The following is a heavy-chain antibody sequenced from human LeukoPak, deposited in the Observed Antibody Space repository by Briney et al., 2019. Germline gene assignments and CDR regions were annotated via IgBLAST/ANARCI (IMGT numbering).Heavy chain of an antibody. CDR3: ARHLQGGATNFDC. V-gene: IGHV3-9*01. J-gene: IGHJ4*02. CDR2: ISWNSGSI. Sequence: GGSLRLSCAASGFTFDDYAMHWVRQAPGKGLEWVSGISWNSGSIGYADSVKGRFTISRDNAKNSLYLQMNSLRVEDTAVYYCARHLQGGATNFDCWGQGTLVTVSS. D-gene: IGHD1-26*01. CDR1: GFTFDDYA.